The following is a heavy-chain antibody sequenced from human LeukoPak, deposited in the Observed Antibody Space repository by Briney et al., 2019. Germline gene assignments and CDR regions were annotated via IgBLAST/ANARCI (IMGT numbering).Heavy chain of an antibody. CDR1: GGAISSYY. J-gene: IGHJ5*02. V-gene: IGHV4-4*07. CDR3: ARDGSSGWYRGWFDP. CDR2: IYNSGST. D-gene: IGHD6-19*01. Sequence: SETLSLPCTVSGGAISSYYWSWIRQPPGKGLEWIGRIYNSGSTNYNPPLMNRLIMSAEKSNNQFSLQQITVIAADTAVYYCARDGSSGWYRGWFDPWGQGTLVTVSS.